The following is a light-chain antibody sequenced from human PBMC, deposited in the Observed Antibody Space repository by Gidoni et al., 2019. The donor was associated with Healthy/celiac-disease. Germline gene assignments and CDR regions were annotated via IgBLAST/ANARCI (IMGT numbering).Light chain of an antibody. J-gene: IGKJ3*01. CDR2: AAS. Sequence: DIQMPQSPSSLSASVGDRVTITCRASQSISSYLNWYQQKPGKAPKLLIYAASSLQSGVPSRFSGSGSGTDFTLTISSLQPVDFATYYCQQSYSTPFTFGPGTKVDIK. V-gene: IGKV1-39*01. CDR3: QQSYSTPFT. CDR1: QSISSY.